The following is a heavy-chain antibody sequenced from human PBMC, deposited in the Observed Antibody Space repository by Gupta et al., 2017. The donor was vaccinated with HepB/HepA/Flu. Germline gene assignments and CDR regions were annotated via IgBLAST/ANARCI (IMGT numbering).Heavy chain of an antibody. CDR2: IWYDGSNK. Sequence: QVQLVESGGGVVQPGRSLRLSCAASGFTFSSYGMHWVRQAPGKGLEWVAVIWYDGSNKYYADSVKGRFTISRDNSKNTLYLKMNSLRAEDTAVYYCARTSSGRLLNYYYYYGMDVWGQGTTVTVSS. J-gene: IGHJ6*02. V-gene: IGHV3-33*01. CDR1: GFTFSSYG. D-gene: IGHD6-19*01. CDR3: ARTSSGRLLNYYYYYGMDV.